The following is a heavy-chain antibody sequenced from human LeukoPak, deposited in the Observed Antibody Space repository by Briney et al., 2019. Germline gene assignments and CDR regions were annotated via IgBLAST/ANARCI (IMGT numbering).Heavy chain of an antibody. V-gene: IGHV3-53*01. Sequence: PGGSLRLSCAASGFTVSSNYMSWVRQAPGKGLEWVSVIYSGGSTYYADSVKGRFTISRDNSKNTLYLQMNSLRAEDTAVYYCARETYYGSGSSHYYYYMDVWGKGTTVTVSS. D-gene: IGHD3-10*01. CDR3: ARETYYGSGSSHYYYYMDV. J-gene: IGHJ6*03. CDR1: GFTVSSNY. CDR2: IYSGGST.